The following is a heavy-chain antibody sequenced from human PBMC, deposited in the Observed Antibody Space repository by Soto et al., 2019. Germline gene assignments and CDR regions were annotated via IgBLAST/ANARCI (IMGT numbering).Heavy chain of an antibody. Sequence: EVQLVESGGGLVKPGGSPRLSCAASGFTFSSYSMTWVRQAPGKGLEWVSYINSRSSSIYYADSVKGRFTISRDNAKNPLYLQMSSLRAEDTAVYYCARKPSGDYWGQGTVVTVSS. CDR1: GFTFSSYS. CDR2: INSRSSSI. D-gene: IGHD3-10*01. CDR3: ARKPSGDY. V-gene: IGHV3-21*01. J-gene: IGHJ4*02.